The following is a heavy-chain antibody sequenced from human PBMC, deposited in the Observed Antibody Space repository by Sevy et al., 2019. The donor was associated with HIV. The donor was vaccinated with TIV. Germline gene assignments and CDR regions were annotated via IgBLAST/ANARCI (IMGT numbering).Heavy chain of an antibody. D-gene: IGHD3-16*01. J-gene: IGHJ6*02. CDR2: ISSSGSTI. CDR3: ARDGGTTDYYYGMDV. V-gene: IGHV3-48*03. CDR1: GFTFSSYE. Sequence: GGCLRLSCAASGFTFSSYEMNWVRQAPGKGLEWVSYISSSGSTIYYADSVKGRFTISRDNAKNSLYLQMNSLRAEDTAVYYCARDGGTTDYYYGMDVWGQGTTVTVSS.